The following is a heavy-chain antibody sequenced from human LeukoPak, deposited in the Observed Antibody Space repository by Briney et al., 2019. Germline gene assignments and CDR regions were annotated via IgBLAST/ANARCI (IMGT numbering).Heavy chain of an antibody. V-gene: IGHV6-1*01. J-gene: IGHJ5*02. D-gene: IGHD2-2*01. CDR1: GDSVSSNSAA. CDR2: TYYRSKWYN. Sequence: SQTLSLTCAISGDSVSSNSAAWNWIRQSPSRGLEWLGRTYYRSKWYNDYAVSVESRITINPDTSKNQFSLQLNSVTPEDTAVYYCALGYCSSTSCYWFDPWGQGTLVTVSS. CDR3: ALGYCSSTSCYWFDP.